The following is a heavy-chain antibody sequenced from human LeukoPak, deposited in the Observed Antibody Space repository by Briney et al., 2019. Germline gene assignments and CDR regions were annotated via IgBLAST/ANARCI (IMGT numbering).Heavy chain of an antibody. CDR3: ARALRYCSTTSCQYYFDY. V-gene: IGHV1-8*01. Sequence: ASVKVSCKASGYTFTNYDINWVRQAAGQGLEWMGWMNPNSGNTCYAQKFQGRVTMTRNTSISTAYMELSSLKSEDTAVYYCARALRYCSTTSCQYYFDYWGQGTLVTVSS. D-gene: IGHD2-2*01. J-gene: IGHJ4*02. CDR1: GYTFTNYD. CDR2: MNPNSGNT.